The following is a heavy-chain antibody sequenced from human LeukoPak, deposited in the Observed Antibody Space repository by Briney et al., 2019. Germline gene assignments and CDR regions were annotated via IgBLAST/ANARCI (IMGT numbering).Heavy chain of an antibody. CDR3: AGDFRGSYYITPFDY. V-gene: IGHV1-18*01. Sequence: GASVKVSCTASGYTFTIYGISWVRQAPGQGLEWMGWISAYNGNTNYAQKLQGRVTMTTDTSTSTAYMKLRSLRSDDTAVYYCAGDFRGSYYITPFDYWGQGTLVTVSS. D-gene: IGHD1-26*01. CDR2: ISAYNGNT. CDR1: GYTFTIYG. J-gene: IGHJ4*02.